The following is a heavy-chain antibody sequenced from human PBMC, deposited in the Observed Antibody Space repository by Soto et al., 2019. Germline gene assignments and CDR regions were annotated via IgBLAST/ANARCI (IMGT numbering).Heavy chain of an antibody. J-gene: IGHJ5*02. Sequence: QVQLQESGPGLVKPSETLSLTCTVSGGSISSYYWNWIRQPPGKALEWIGYINYSGTTKYNPSFKSRVSTSVDTSKNQFSLKLSSVTAADTAIYICARTYSTTWHSWFDPWGQGALVIVSS. CDR2: INYSGTT. D-gene: IGHD2-2*01. V-gene: IGHV4-59*01. CDR1: GGSISSYY. CDR3: ARTYSTTWHSWFDP.